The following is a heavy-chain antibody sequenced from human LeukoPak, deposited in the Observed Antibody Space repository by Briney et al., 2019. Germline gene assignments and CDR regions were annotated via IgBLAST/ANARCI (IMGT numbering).Heavy chain of an antibody. D-gene: IGHD6-19*01. CDR2: ISGSGGST. CDR3: AKAPSGQWLVPWFDP. V-gene: IGHV3-23*01. CDR1: GFTFSTYA. J-gene: IGHJ5*02. Sequence: GGSLRLSCAASGFTFSTYARGWVRQAPGKGLDWVSAISGSGGSTHYADSVKGRFTISRDNSKNTLYLQMNSLRAEDTAVYYCAKAPSGQWLVPWFDPWGQGTLVTVSS.